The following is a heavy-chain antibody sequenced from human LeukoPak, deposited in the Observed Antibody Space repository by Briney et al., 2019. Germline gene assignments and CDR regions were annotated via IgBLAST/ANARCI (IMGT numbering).Heavy chain of an antibody. J-gene: IGHJ4*02. CDR2: IYYSGST. CDR3: ARDSAMVRGEYYFDY. CDR1: GGSISGYY. V-gene: IGHV4-59*01. D-gene: IGHD3-10*01. Sequence: PSETLSLTCTVSGGSISGYYWSWIRQPPGKGLEWIGYIYYSGSTNYNPSLKSRVTISVDTSKNQFSLKLSSVTAADTAVYYCARDSAMVRGEYYFDYWGQGTLVTVSS.